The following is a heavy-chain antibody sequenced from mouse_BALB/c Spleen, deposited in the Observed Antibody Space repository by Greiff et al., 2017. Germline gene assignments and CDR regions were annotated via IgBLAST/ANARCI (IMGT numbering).Heavy chain of an antibody. CDR2: ISSGSSTI. Sequence: EVMLVESGGGLVQPGGSRKLSCAASGFTFSSFGMHWVRQAPEKGLEWVAYISSGSSTIYYADTVKGRFTISRDNPKNTLFLQMTSLRSEDTAMYYCARSGYYYGSSWYFDVWGAGTTVTVSS. J-gene: IGHJ1*01. CDR1: GFTFSSFG. D-gene: IGHD1-1*01. V-gene: IGHV5-17*02. CDR3: ARSGYYYGSSWYFDV.